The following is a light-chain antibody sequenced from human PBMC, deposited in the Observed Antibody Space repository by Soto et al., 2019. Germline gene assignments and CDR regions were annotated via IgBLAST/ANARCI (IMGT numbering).Light chain of an antibody. CDR1: SSDVGGYDY. J-gene: IGLJ1*01. CDR3: ISYASINTYV. CDR2: DVT. V-gene: IGLV2-14*01. Sequence: QLVLTQPASVSGSPGQSITISCTGTSSDVGGYDYVSWYQQHPGKAPKLMIYDVTNRLSGVSNRFSGSKSGNTASLTISGLQAEDEADYYCISYASINTYVFGTGTKLTVL.